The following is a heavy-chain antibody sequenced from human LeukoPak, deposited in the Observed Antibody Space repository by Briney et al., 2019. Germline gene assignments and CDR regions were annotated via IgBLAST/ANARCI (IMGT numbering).Heavy chain of an antibody. Sequence: SQTLSLTCVISGDSVSSESAAWNWIRQSPSRGLEWLGRTYYRSKWYNDYAVSVKGRILINPDTSKNQISLQLNSVNPDDTAVYYCAREGYSYNYYSMDVWGQGTTVTVSS. J-gene: IGHJ6*02. V-gene: IGHV6-1*01. CDR2: TYYRSKWYN. CDR1: GDSVSSESAA. CDR3: AREGYSYNYYSMDV. D-gene: IGHD2-15*01.